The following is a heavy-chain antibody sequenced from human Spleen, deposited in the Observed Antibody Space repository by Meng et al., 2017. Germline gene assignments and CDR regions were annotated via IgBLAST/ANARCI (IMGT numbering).Heavy chain of an antibody. D-gene: IGHD6-19*01. CDR1: GGSFSGYF. J-gene: IGHJ5*02. CDR2: INHYGST. Sequence: QVQLQQWGAGLLKPSETLSLTCAVYGGSFSGYFWSWIRQPPGKGLEWIGEINHYGSTKYNPSLQSRVTISVDTAKNQFSLKLISVTAADTAVYYCVRSSAWVRTGFDPWGQGTLVTVSS. CDR3: VRSSAWVRTGFDP. V-gene: IGHV4-34*01.